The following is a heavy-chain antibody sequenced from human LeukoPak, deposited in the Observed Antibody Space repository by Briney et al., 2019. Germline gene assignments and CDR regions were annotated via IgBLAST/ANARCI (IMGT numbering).Heavy chain of an antibody. CDR3: ASYSPYYYGSGSYIDY. V-gene: IGHV1-2*02. J-gene: IGHJ4*02. CDR2: INPNSGGT. CDR1: GYTFTGYY. D-gene: IGHD3-10*01. Sequence: HRASVKVSCKASGYTFTGYYMHWVRQAPGQGLEWMGWINPNSGGTNYAQKFQGRVTMTRDTSISTAYMELSRLRSDDTAVYYCASYSPYYYGSGSYIDYWGQGTLVTVSS.